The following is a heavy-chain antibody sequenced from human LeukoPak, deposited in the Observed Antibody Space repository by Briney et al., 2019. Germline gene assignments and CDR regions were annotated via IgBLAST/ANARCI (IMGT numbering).Heavy chain of an antibody. CDR1: GITFSREW. CDR3: ATEAWFRFGF. CDR2: INTDGSDK. J-gene: IGHJ4*02. V-gene: IGHV3-7*01. D-gene: IGHD3-10*01. Sequence: PGGSLRLSCAASGITFSREWMSWVRQAPGKGLEWVAYINTDGSDKYYLDSVRGRFSISRDNAEKSLYLQMNSLRADDTAVYYCATEAWFRFGFWGQGTLVTVSS.